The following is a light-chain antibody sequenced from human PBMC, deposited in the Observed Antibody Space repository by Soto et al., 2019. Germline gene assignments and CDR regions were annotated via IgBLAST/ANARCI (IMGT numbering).Light chain of an antibody. CDR1: QSITSY. J-gene: IGKJ1*01. CDR2: AAS. CDR3: QQSYTTPRT. Sequence: GDRVTITCRASQSITSYLNWYQQKPGKAPKLLIYAASSLQSGVPSRFSGSGSGTDFTLTITSLQPEDFATYYCQQSYTTPRTFGQGTKVEIK. V-gene: IGKV1-39*01.